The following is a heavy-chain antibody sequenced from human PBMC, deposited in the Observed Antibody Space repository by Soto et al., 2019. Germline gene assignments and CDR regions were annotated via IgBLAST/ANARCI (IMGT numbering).Heavy chain of an antibody. CDR1: GFTVSSNY. V-gene: IGHV3-53*01. Sequence: EVQLVESGGGLIQPGGSLRLSCAASGFTVSSNYMSWVRQAPGKGLEWVSVIYSGGSTYYADSVKGRFTISRDNSKNTLYLQRNSLRAEDTAVYYCARDAAYSSGWHHWYLDLWGRGTLVTVSS. CDR2: IYSGGST. D-gene: IGHD6-19*01. CDR3: ARDAAYSSGWHHWYLDL. J-gene: IGHJ2*01.